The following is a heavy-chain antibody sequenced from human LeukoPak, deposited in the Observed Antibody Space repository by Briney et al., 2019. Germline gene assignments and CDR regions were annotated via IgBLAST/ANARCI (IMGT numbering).Heavy chain of an antibody. CDR1: GFTFSSYE. V-gene: IGHV3-48*03. J-gene: IGHJ6*03. CDR2: ISSSGSTI. D-gene: IGHD1-26*01. Sequence: GGSLRLSCTASGFTFSSYEMNWVRQAPGKGLEWVSYISSSGSTIYYADSVKGRFTISRDNAKNSLYLQMNSLRAEDTAVYYCARDPYSGSYSAYYYYYMDVWGKGTTVTVSS. CDR3: ARDPYSGSYSAYYYYYMDV.